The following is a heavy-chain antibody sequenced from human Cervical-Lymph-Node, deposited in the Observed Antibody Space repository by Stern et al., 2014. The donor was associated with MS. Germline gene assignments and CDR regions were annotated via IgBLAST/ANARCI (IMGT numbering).Heavy chain of an antibody. CDR3: ARGATQAFDP. CDR2: IYYSGST. J-gene: IGHJ5*02. CDR1: GGSISSYY. V-gene: IGHV4-59*01. Sequence: QVQLQESGPGLVKPSETLSLTCTVSGGSISSYYWSWIRQPPGKGLEWSGYIYYSGSTNYNPSLKSRVTISVDTSKNQFSLKLSSVTAADTAVYYCARGATQAFDPWGQGTLVTVSS.